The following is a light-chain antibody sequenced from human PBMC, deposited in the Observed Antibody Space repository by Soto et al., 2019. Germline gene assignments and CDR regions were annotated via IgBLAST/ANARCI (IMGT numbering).Light chain of an antibody. CDR1: QSVSSGY. Sequence: EIVLTQSPGTLSLSPGERGTLSCRASQSVSSGYLAWYQQKPGQAPRLLSYDASSRATGIPDRFSGSGSGTEFTLAISRLEPEDFAVYYCQQYGGSPRTFGQGTKVDIK. J-gene: IGKJ1*01. CDR2: DAS. CDR3: QQYGGSPRT. V-gene: IGKV3-20*01.